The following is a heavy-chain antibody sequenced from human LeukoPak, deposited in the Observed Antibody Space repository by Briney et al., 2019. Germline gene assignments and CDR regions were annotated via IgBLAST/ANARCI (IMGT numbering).Heavy chain of an antibody. Sequence: MTGGSLRLSCAASGFTFSDYYMSWIRQAPGKGLEWVSYISSSGSTIYYADSVKGRFTISRDNAKNSLYLQMNSLRAEDTAVYYCARATSLGWLDYWGQGTLVTVSS. V-gene: IGHV3-11*04. CDR2: ISSSGSTI. CDR3: ARATSLGWLDY. J-gene: IGHJ4*02. D-gene: IGHD5-12*01. CDR1: GFTFSDYY.